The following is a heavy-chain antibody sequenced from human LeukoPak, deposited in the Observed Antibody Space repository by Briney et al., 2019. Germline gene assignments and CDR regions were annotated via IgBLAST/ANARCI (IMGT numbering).Heavy chain of an antibody. V-gene: IGHV4-4*07. CDR2: IYTSGST. CDR1: GGSISSYY. D-gene: IGHD3-10*01. J-gene: IGHJ6*03. Sequence: KTSETLSLTYTVSGGSISSYYWSWIRQPAGKGLEWIGRIYTSGSTNYNPSLKSRVTISVDKSKNQFSLKLSSVTAADTAVYYCARSMVRGVIRWAYYMDVWGKGTTVTVSS. CDR3: ARSMVRGVIRWAYYMDV.